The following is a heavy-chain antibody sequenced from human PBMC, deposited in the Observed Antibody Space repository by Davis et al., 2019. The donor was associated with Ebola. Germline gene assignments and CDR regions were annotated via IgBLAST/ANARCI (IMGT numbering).Heavy chain of an antibody. CDR2: IYYSGST. J-gene: IGHJ6*02. Sequence: GSLRLSCTVSGGSISSSSYYWSWIRQPPGKGLEWIGYIYYSGSTNYNPSLKSRVTISVDTSKNQFSLKLSSVTAADTAVYYCARAPSWGYSYGTYYYYGMDVWGQGTTVTVSS. CDR3: ARAPSWGYSYGTYYYYGMDV. V-gene: IGHV4-61*01. D-gene: IGHD5-18*01. CDR1: GGSISSSSYY.